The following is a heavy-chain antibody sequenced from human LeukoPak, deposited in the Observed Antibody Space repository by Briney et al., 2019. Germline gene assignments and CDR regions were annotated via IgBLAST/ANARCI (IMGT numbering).Heavy chain of an antibody. CDR3: TRDPMFYGMDV. CDR1: GFTFGDYA. V-gene: IGHV3-49*04. Sequence: GGSLRLSCTASGFTFGDYAMSWVRQAPGKGLEWVGFIRSKAYGGTTEYAASVRGRFTISRDDSKSIAYLQMNSLKTEDTAVYYCTRDPMFYGMDVWGQGTTVTVSS. J-gene: IGHJ6*02. CDR2: IRSKAYGGTT. D-gene: IGHD3-10*02.